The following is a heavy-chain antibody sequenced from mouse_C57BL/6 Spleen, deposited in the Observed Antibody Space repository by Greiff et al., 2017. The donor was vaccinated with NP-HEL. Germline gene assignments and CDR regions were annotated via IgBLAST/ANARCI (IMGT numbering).Heavy chain of an antibody. CDR1: GYTFTGYW. CDR2: ILPGSGST. Sequence: VKLMESGAELMKPGASVKLSCKATGYTFTGYWIEWVKQRPGHGLEWIGEILPGSGSTNYNEKFKGKATFTADTSSNTAYMQLSSLTTEDSAIYYCARRYYYGSSYYYAMDYWGQGTSVTVSS. J-gene: IGHJ4*01. V-gene: IGHV1-9*01. D-gene: IGHD1-1*01. CDR3: ARRYYYGSSYYYAMDY.